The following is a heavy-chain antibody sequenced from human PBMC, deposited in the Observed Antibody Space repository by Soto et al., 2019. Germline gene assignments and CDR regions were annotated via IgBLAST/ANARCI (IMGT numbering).Heavy chain of an antibody. CDR1: GFTFSSYA. CDR2: ISGSGGST. J-gene: IGHJ4*02. V-gene: IGHV3-23*01. CDR3: ARRGSGSYYDY. D-gene: IGHD1-26*01. Sequence: GGSLRLSCAASGFTFSSYAMRWVGQAPGKGLEWVSAISGSGGSTYYADSVKGRFTISRDNSKNTLYLQMNSLRAEDTAVYYCARRGSGSYYDYWGQGTLVTVSS.